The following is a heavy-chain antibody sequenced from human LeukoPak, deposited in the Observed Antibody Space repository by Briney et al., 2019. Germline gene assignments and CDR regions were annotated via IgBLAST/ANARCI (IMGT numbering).Heavy chain of an antibody. CDR3: ARGGSTVVVPAAMPFDY. CDR2: INAGNGNT. V-gene: IGHV1-3*01. D-gene: IGHD2-2*01. J-gene: IGHJ4*02. CDR1: GYTFTSYA. Sequence: GASVKASCKASGYTFTSYAMHWVRQAPGQRLEWMGWINAGNGNTKYSQKFQGRVTITRDTSASTAYMELSSLRSEDTAVYYCARGGSTVVVPAAMPFDYWGQGTLVTVSS.